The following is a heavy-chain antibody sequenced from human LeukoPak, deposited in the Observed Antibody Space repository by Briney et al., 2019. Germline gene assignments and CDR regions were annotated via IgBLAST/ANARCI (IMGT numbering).Heavy chain of an antibody. Sequence: GGSLRLSCAVTGLSFSGYWVAWFRQAPGKGLEWVANINQDSSEKYYVESVKGRFAISRDNAKNSLYLHMNSLRADDTSVYYCASYYYGSQTSFGYWGQGTLVTVSS. CDR3: ASYYYGSQTSFGY. D-gene: IGHD3-10*01. J-gene: IGHJ4*02. V-gene: IGHV3-7*01. CDR2: INQDSSEK. CDR1: GLSFSGYW.